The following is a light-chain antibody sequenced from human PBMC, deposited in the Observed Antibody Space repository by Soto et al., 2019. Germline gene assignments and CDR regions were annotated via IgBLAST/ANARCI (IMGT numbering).Light chain of an antibody. Sequence: DIQMTQSPSSLSASVGDRVTITCRASQSISSYLNWYQQKPGKAPKLLIYAASSLQSGVPSRFRGSGSGTDFTLTISSLQPEDFATYDCQQSYSTPPYTFGQGTKLEIK. V-gene: IGKV1-39*01. CDR1: QSISSY. J-gene: IGKJ2*01. CDR2: AAS. CDR3: QQSYSTPPYT.